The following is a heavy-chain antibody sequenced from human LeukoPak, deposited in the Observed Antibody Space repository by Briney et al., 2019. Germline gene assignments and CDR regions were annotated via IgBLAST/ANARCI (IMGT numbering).Heavy chain of an antibody. J-gene: IGHJ4*02. D-gene: IGHD1-26*01. Sequence: GGSLRLSCAASGFTFSSYGVHWVRQAPGKGLEWVAVIWYDGSNKYYADSVKGRFTISRDNSKNTLYLQMNSLRAEDTAVYYCARDPKWELLVGGPDYWGQGTLVTVSS. CDR1: GFTFSSYG. CDR2: IWYDGSNK. V-gene: IGHV3-33*01. CDR3: ARDPKWELLVGGPDY.